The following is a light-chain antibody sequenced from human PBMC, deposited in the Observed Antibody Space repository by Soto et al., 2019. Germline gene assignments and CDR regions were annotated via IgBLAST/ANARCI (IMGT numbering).Light chain of an antibody. Sequence: EIVLSQSPGTLSLSPGERATLSCRASQSVSSKYLAWYQQKPGQAPRVLIYGTSIRASGVPEGFSGGGSGTDFPVTITRLEPEDFAVYYCQQYGSSHFTFGPGTKVDFK. V-gene: IGKV3-20*01. J-gene: IGKJ3*01. CDR3: QQYGSSHFT. CDR2: GTS. CDR1: QSVSSKY.